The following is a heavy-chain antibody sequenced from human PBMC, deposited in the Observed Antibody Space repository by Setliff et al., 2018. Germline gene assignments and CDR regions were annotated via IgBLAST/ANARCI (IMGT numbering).Heavy chain of an antibody. Sequence: PSETLSLTCTVSGDSISSRRNYWGWFRQPAGKELEWIGQIYTSWSTNYNPSLKSRVTISVDTSKNQFSLKLSSVTAADTAVYYCASEAVISPNWFDPWGQGTLVTVSS. V-gene: IGHV4-61*09. J-gene: IGHJ5*02. CDR3: ASEAVISPNWFDP. CDR1: GDSISSRRNY. CDR2: IYTSWST. D-gene: IGHD3-10*01.